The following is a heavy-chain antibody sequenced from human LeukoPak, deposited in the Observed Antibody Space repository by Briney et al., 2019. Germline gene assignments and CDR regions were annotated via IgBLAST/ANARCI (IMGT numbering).Heavy chain of an antibody. CDR3: ARSTIAAADY. V-gene: IGHV4-39*01. CDR1: GGSISSSSYY. CDR2: IYYSWST. D-gene: IGHD6-13*01. Sequence: PSETLSLTCTVSGGSISSSSYYWGWIRQTPGTGLEWIGSIYYSWSTYYNPSLKSRVTISVDTSKNQFSLKLSSVTAADTAVYYCARSTIAAADYWGQGTLVTVSS. J-gene: IGHJ4*02.